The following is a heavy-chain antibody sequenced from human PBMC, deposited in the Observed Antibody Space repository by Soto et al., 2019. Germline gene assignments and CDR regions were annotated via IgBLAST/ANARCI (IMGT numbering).Heavy chain of an antibody. V-gene: IGHV1-18*04. CDR3: ARDDSSGYYHDAFDI. D-gene: IGHD3-22*01. Sequence: AASVKVSCKASGYTFTDYFMNWMRQAPGQRLEWMGWINAGNGNTKYSQKLQGRVTITTDTSTSTAYMQLRSLRSDDTAVYYCARDDSSGYYHDAFDIWGQGTMVTVSS. CDR2: INAGNGNT. J-gene: IGHJ3*02. CDR1: GYTFTDYF.